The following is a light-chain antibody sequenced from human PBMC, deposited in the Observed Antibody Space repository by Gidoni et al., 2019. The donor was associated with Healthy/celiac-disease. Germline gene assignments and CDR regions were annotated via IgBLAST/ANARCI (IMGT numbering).Light chain of an antibody. CDR1: SIRSYY. Sequence: SSELTPDPAVSVDLGQTVRITCQGDSIRSYYARWYQPKPGQAPVIVIYGKNNRPSGIPDRFSGSSSGNTASVTITGAQAEYEADYYCNSRDSSGNHWVFGGGTKLTVL. J-gene: IGLJ3*02. V-gene: IGLV3-19*01. CDR2: GKN. CDR3: NSRDSSGNHWV.